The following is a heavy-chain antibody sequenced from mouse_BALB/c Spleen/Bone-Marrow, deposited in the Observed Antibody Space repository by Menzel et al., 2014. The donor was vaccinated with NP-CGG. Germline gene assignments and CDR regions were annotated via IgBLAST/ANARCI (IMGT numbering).Heavy chain of an antibody. CDR3: TRGSIYDGYYYAMDY. V-gene: IGHV5-6-4*01. CDR1: GFTFSSYT. Sequence: EVKLMESGGGLVKPGGSLKLSCAASGFTFSSYTMSWVRQTPEKRLEWVATISSGGRYTYYPDSVKGRFTISRDNAKNTLYPQMSSLKSEDTAMYYCTRGSIYDGYYYAMDYWGQGTSVTVSS. CDR2: ISSGGRYT. D-gene: IGHD2-3*01. J-gene: IGHJ4*01.